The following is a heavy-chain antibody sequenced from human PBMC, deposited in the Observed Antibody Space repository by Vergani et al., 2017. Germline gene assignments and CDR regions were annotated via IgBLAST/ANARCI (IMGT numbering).Heavy chain of an antibody. CDR2: ISGSGGST. CDR3: AKDWRREVLNDGIVGAMDY. CDR1: GFTFSSYA. J-gene: IGHJ4*02. V-gene: IGHV3-23*01. D-gene: IGHD1-26*01. Sequence: EVQLLESGGGLVQPGGSLRLSCAASGFTFSSYAMSWVRQAPGKGLEWVSAISGSGGSTYYADSVKGRFTISRDNSKNTLYLQMNRLRAEDTAVYYCAKDWRREVLNDGIVGAMDYWGQGTLVTVSS.